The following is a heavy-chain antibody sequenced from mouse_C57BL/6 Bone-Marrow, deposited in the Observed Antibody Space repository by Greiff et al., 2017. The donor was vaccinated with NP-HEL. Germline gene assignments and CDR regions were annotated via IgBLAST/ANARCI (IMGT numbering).Heavy chain of an antibody. Sequence: VQLQQPGAELVKPGASVTMSCKASGYTFTSYWITWVKQRPGQGLEWIGDIYPGSGSTNYNEKFKSKATLTVDTSSSTAYMQLSSLTSEDSAVYYCARCPTTVVATDYWGQGTTLTVSS. D-gene: IGHD1-1*01. CDR2: IYPGSGST. CDR3: ARCPTTVVATDY. J-gene: IGHJ2*01. V-gene: IGHV1-55*01. CDR1: GYTFTSYW.